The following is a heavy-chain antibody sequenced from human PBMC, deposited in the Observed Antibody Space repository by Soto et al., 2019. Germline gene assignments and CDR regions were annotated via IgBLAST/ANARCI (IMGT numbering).Heavy chain of an antibody. D-gene: IGHD3-16*01. CDR2: ISGSGDST. J-gene: IGHJ4*02. Sequence: EVQLLESGGGLVQPGGSLRLSCAASGFTFSSYAMSWVRQAPGKGLEWVSAISGSGDSTFYADSVKGRFTISRDNSKKTLYLQMNRLRAEDTAVYYCAKRAWGTYYFDYWGQGTLVTVSS. V-gene: IGHV3-23*01. CDR3: AKRAWGTYYFDY. CDR1: GFTFSSYA.